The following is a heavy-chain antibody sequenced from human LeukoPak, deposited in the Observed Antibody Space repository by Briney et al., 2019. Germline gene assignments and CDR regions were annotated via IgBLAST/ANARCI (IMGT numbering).Heavy chain of an antibody. J-gene: IGHJ5*02. CDR3: ARSSGVVIHNWFDP. V-gene: IGHV4-39*01. Sequence: TSETLSLTCTVSGGSIRGSSYYWVWIRQPPGKGLECIGTIYYSGSTYYNPSLKSRVTISADTSKNQLSLKVRSVTAADTAVYYCARSSGVVIHNWFDPWGQGTLVTVSS. CDR1: GGSIRGSSYY. D-gene: IGHD3-3*01. CDR2: IYYSGST.